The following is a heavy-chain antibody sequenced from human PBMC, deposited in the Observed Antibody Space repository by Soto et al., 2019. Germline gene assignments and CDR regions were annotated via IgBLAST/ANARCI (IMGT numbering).Heavy chain of an antibody. J-gene: IGHJ6*02. V-gene: IGHV3-7*04. CDR2: IKQDGSEK. Sequence: PGGSLRLSCAASGFTFSSYAMSWVRQAPGKGLEWVANIKQDGSEKYYVDSVKGRFTISRDNAKNSLYLQMNSLRAEDTAVYYCARFYYDSSGYLPSPYYYYYGMDVWGQGTTVTV. CDR3: ARFYYDSSGYLPSPYYYYYGMDV. CDR1: GFTFSSYA. D-gene: IGHD3-22*01.